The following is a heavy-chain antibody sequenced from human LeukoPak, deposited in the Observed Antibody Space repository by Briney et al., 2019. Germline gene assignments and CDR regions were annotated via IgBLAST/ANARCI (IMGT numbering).Heavy chain of an antibody. J-gene: IGHJ4*02. D-gene: IGHD2-8*01. Sequence: SETLSLTCSVSGASINDYYWTWIRQPPGKGLEWIGYVYHTGTSGYHPSLKSRVAMSPDTSKNQVSLKLSSVTAADTAVYFCTRVVNGGHFDYWGQGTLVTVSS. CDR1: GASINDYY. CDR2: VYHTGTS. V-gene: IGHV4-59*12. CDR3: TRVVNGGHFDY.